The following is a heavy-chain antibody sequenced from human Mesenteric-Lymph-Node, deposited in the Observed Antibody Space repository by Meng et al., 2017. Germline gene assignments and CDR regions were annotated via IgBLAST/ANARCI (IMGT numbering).Heavy chain of an antibody. D-gene: IGHD2-2*01. CDR2: MDYRGST. Sequence: LTGSGPGLVKPSLTHSLTGTFSGDSISSGEYFWSWIRQPPGKGLEWIGYMDYRGSTFYNPSLKSRVTISVDTSKNQFSLKLSSVTAADTAVYFCARGELLWDYWGQGTLVTVSS. CDR1: GDSISSGEYF. CDR3: ARGELLWDY. J-gene: IGHJ4*02. V-gene: IGHV4-30-4*01.